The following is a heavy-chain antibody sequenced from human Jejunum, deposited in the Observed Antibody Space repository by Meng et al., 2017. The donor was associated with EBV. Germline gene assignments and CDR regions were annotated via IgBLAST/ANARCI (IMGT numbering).Heavy chain of an antibody. D-gene: IGHD2-15*01. CDR2: IYHDGSS. CDR1: GGSITSSDW. J-gene: IGHJ4*02. Sequence: QVQLQESGLGLVNPSGXLSRTCXVSGGSITSSDWWTWVRQPPGEGLEWIGEIYHDGSSNYSPSLKSRVTILLDKSENHFSLKLNSVTAADTAVYYCARVRCSGGSCFYFDYWGQGALVTVSS. CDR3: ARVRCSGGSCFYFDY. V-gene: IGHV4-4*02.